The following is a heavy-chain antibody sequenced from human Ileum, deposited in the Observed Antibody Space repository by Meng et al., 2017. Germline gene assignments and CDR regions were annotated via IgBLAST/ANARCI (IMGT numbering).Heavy chain of an antibody. Sequence: QVQCVQSGAEVKKPGAPVRISCKASGFTFSNYAIYWVRQAPGQSLEWLGWIHDGSGDTKFSQTFQGRLTFDRDTSADTVYMELSSLTSGDRAVYYCGRGRASFYFDFLGQGTLVTVSS. V-gene: IGHV1-3*01. CDR1: GFTFSNYA. CDR3: GRGRASFYFDF. CDR2: IHDGSGDT. D-gene: IGHD6-6*01. J-gene: IGHJ4*01.